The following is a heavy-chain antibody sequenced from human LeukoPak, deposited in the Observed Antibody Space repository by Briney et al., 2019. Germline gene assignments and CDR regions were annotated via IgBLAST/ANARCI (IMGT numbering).Heavy chain of an antibody. Sequence: GGSLRLSCGASGLTFSAFGVHWVRQAPGKGLEWVAFISSDESKKYHVDSVKGRFAISRDNSKNMVYLQMNSLSAEDTAVYYCAKGRSGSYQDFDHWGPGTLVTVSS. CDR1: GLTFSAFG. V-gene: IGHV3-30*18. CDR3: AKGRSGSYQDFDH. J-gene: IGHJ4*02. D-gene: IGHD1-26*01. CDR2: ISSDESKK.